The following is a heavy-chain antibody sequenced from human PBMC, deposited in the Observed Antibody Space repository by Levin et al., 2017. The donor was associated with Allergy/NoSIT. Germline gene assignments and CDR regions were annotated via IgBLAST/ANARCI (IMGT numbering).Heavy chain of an antibody. V-gene: IGHV4-28*01. CDR3: ARMARSRHFAN. Sequence: SETLSLTCAVSGSSITNSFWWGWIRQPPGKGLEWIGYIYHSGATQYNPSLESRATLSGDSSKNQMPLSLSSLSAVDTAVYYCARMARSRHFANWGQGTLVAVS. J-gene: IGHJ4*02. CDR1: GSSITNSFW. CDR2: IYHSGAT.